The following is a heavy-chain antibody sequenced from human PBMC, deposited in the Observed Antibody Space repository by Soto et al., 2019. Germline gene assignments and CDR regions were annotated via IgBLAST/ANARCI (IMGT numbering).Heavy chain of an antibody. V-gene: IGHV3-23*01. CDR3: AKDRFGSWGGYDQPGPLDY. CDR1: GFTFSSYA. J-gene: IGHJ4*02. CDR2: ISGSGGST. Sequence: EVQLLESGGGLVQPGGSLRLSCAASGFTFSSYAMSWVRQAPGKGLEWVSAISGSGGSTYYADSVKGRFTISRDNSKNTLYLQMNSLRAEDTAVYYCAKDRFGSWGGYDQPGPLDYWGQGTLVTVSS. D-gene: IGHD5-12*01.